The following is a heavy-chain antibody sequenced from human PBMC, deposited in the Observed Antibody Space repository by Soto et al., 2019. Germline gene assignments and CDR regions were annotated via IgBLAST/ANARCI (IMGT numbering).Heavy chain of an antibody. Sequence: ASVKVSCKASGGTFSSYAISWVRQAPGQRLEWMGWINAGNGNTKYSQKFQGRVTITRDTSASTAYMELSSLRSEDTAVYYCARGGSLYWYFDLWGRGTLVTVSS. CDR1: GGTFSSYA. J-gene: IGHJ2*01. CDR2: INAGNGNT. V-gene: IGHV1-3*01. D-gene: IGHD1-26*01. CDR3: ARGGSLYWYFDL.